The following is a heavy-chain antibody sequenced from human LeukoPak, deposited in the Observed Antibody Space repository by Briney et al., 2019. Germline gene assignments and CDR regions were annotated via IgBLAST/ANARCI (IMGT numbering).Heavy chain of an antibody. J-gene: IGHJ6*02. Sequence: ASVKVSYKASGYTFTSYDINWVRQATGQGLEWMGWMNPNSGNTGYAQKFQGRVTMTRNTSISTAYMELSSLRSEDTAVYYCASFLPPSGKQYGMDVWGQGTTVTVSS. V-gene: IGHV1-8*01. CDR3: ASFLPPSGKQYGMDV. CDR1: GYTFTSYD. D-gene: IGHD1-26*01. CDR2: MNPNSGNT.